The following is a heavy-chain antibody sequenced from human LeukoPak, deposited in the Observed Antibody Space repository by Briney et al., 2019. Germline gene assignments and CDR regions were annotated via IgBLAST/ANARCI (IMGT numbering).Heavy chain of an antibody. V-gene: IGHV4-59*01. Sequence: PSETLSLTCTVSGGSISSYYWSWIRQPPGKGLEWIGYIYYSGSTNYNPSLKSRVTISVDTSKNQFSLKLSSVTAADTAVYYCARRGPPSSAAPYPYWYFDLWGRGTLVTVSS. J-gene: IGHJ2*01. D-gene: IGHD6-13*01. CDR2: IYYSGST. CDR1: GGSISSYY. CDR3: ARRGPPSSAAPYPYWYFDL.